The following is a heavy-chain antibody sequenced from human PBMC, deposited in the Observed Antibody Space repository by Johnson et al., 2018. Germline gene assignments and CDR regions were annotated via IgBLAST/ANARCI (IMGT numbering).Heavy chain of an antibody. J-gene: IGHJ4*02. CDR1: GFTFSNYG. CDR2: IWHDGTNK. D-gene: IGHD5-24*01. V-gene: IGHV3-33*01. CDR3: ARDTGWPELLAY. Sequence: QVQLVESGGGVVQPGMSLRLSCAASGFTFSNYGMHWVRQAPGKGLEWVAVIWHDGTNKYYADSVKGRFTISRDNSKNTLYLQMNSRRVDDTDLYYCARDTGWPELLAYWGQGTLVTVSS.